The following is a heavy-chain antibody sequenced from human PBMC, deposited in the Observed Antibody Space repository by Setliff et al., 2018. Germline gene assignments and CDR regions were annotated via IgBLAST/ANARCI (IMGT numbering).Heavy chain of an antibody. V-gene: IGHV3-NL1*01. Sequence: GGSLRLSCAASGFTFSSYGMHWVRQAPGKGLEWVSAISGSGGSTYYADSVKGRFTISRDNSKNTLYLQMNSLRAEDTAVYYCAKDNLLRAVATTNDFDYWGQGTLVTVSS. CDR1: GFTFSSYG. J-gene: IGHJ4*02. CDR3: AKDNLLRAVATTNDFDY. CDR2: ISGSGGST. D-gene: IGHD6-19*01.